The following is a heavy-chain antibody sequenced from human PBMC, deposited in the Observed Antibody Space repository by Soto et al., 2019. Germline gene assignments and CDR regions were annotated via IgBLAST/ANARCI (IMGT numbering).Heavy chain of an antibody. CDR1: GGTFSSYT. CDR2: IIPIFGTV. V-gene: IGHV1-69*12. D-gene: IGHD5-12*01. J-gene: IGHJ2*01. Sequence: QVQLVQSGAEVQKPGSSVTVSCKASGGTFSSYTISWVRQAPGQGLEWMGGIIPIFGTVNYAQKFQGRVTITADESTRPAYMELSSLRSEDTAVYYCARGNHRWLQLWYFDLWGRGTRVTVAS. CDR3: ARGNHRWLQLWYFDL.